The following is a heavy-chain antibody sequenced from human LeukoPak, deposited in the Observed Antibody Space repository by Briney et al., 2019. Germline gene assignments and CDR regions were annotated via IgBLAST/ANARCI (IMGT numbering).Heavy chain of an antibody. CDR2: ISAYNGNT. V-gene: IGHV1-18*01. J-gene: IGHJ1*01. CDR3: ARVSPYSPEYFQH. Sequence: ASVTVSCKASGYSFTSYGISWVRQAPGQGLEWMGRISAYNGNTNYAQKVQGRVTMTTDTSTSTAYMELRSLRSDDTAVYYCARVSPYSPEYFQHWGQGTLVTVSS. D-gene: IGHD6-13*01. CDR1: GYSFTSYG.